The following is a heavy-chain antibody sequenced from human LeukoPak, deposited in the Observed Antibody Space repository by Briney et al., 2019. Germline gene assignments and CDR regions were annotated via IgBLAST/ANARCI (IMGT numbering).Heavy chain of an antibody. V-gene: IGHV3-15*01. CDR2: IKSKTDGATT. Sequence: PGGSLRLSCAASGFTFSNAWMSWVRQAPGKGLEWVGRIKSKTDGATTDYAAPVNGRFTISRDDSKNTLYLQMNSLKTEDTAVYYCTTTLRFLEWLLFDRTDAFDIWGQGTMVTVSS. J-gene: IGHJ3*02. CDR3: TTTLRFLEWLLFDRTDAFDI. CDR1: GFTFSNAW. D-gene: IGHD3-3*01.